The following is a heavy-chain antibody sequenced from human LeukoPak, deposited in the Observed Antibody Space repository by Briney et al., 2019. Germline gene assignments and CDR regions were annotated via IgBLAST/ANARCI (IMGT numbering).Heavy chain of an antibody. CDR3: VTYRNYDILTGYYSHDY. V-gene: IGHV3-23*01. D-gene: IGHD3-9*01. CDR2: ISGSGGST. J-gene: IGHJ4*02. CDR1: GFTSSSYA. Sequence: PGGCLRLSCAASGFTSSSYAMSWVRQPPGKGLEWVSAISGSGGSTYYAGSVKARFTISIHNSKNTLYLQMNSLRDEDTAVYYCVTYRNYDILTGYYSHDYWGQGTLVTVSS.